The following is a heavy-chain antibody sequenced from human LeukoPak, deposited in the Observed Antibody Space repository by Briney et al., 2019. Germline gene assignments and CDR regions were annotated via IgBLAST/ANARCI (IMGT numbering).Heavy chain of an antibody. CDR1: GFTFSSHA. CDR3: AKDGARDGYNYPDY. CDR2: FSGSGGST. D-gene: IGHD5-24*01. V-gene: IGHV3-23*01. J-gene: IGHJ4*02. Sequence: GGSLRLSCAASGFTFSSHAMRWVRQAPGKGLEWVSTFSGSGGSTCYADSVKGRFTISRDNSKNTLCLQMNSLRAEDTAVYYCAKDGARDGYNYPDYWGQGTLVTVSS.